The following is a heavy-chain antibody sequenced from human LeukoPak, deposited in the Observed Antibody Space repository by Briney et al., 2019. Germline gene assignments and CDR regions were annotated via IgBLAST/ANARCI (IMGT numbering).Heavy chain of an antibody. CDR1: GGTFISYA. Sequence: ASVKVSCTASGGTFISYAISWVRQAPGQGLEWMGTINPSGDSTTYAQEFQGRVTMTRDTSTSTFYMELSSLRSEDTAVYYCAREIAMAGKTFDNWGQGTLVTVSS. V-gene: IGHV1-46*01. J-gene: IGHJ4*02. CDR3: AREIAMAGKTFDN. CDR2: INPSGDST. D-gene: IGHD6-19*01.